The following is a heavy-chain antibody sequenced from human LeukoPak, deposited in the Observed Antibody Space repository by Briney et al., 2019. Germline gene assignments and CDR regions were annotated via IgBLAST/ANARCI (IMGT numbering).Heavy chain of an antibody. CDR1: GYTFTGYY. J-gene: IGHJ4*02. D-gene: IGHD2-8*01. Sequence: ASVKVSCKASGYTFTGYYMHWVRQAPGQGLEWMGWINPNSGGTNYAQKFQGRVTMTRDTSISTAYMELSRLRSDDTAVYYCARDYCTNGVCYTVFYWGQGTLVTVSS. V-gene: IGHV1-2*02. CDR2: INPNSGGT. CDR3: ARDYCTNGVCYTVFY.